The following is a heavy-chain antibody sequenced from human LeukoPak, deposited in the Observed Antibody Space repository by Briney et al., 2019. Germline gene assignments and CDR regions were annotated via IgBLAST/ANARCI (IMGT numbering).Heavy chain of an antibody. V-gene: IGHV3-33*01. J-gene: IGHJ3*02. Sequence: GGSLTLSCAASGSTFRRYVMHWVRQAPGKGLEWVAVLWYDGNNKEYADSVMGRFTISRDNSKNTLYLQMNSLRAEDTAVYYRAREYYYNAGSYYPMWGQGTVVTVSS. D-gene: IGHD3-10*01. CDR1: GSTFRRYV. CDR2: LWYDGNNK. CDR3: AREYYYNAGSYYPM.